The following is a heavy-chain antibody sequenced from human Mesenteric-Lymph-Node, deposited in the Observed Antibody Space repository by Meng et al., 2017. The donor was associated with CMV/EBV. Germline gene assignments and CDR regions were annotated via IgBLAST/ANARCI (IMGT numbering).Heavy chain of an antibody. CDR2: IYSNGKT. D-gene: IGHD3-10*01. J-gene: IGHJ6*02. V-gene: IGHV3-66*01. Sequence: GGSLRLSCAVSGFSVSTNYMSWVRQAPGKGLEWVSGIYSNGKTYYADSVKGRFTISGDYSKNILFLQMNSLRAEDSAVYYCARGKIRVLGYNYYYYALDVWGQGTTVTVSS. CDR3: ARGKIRVLGYNYYYYALDV. CDR1: GFSVSTNY.